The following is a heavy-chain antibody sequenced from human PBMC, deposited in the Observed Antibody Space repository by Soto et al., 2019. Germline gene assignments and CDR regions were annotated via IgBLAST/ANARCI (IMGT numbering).Heavy chain of an antibody. CDR2: IYSSGTT. D-gene: IGHD3-9*01. Sequence: PSETLSLTCTVSGASISSGGYYWSWIRQHPGKGLEWIGYIYSSGTTYYNPSLKSRVSISLDTSENQFSLKLSSVTAADTAVYYCARGDPYYDILTGYFEYYFDYWGLGTLVTVSS. J-gene: IGHJ4*02. CDR1: GASISSGGYY. V-gene: IGHV4-31*03. CDR3: ARGDPYYDILTGYFEYYFDY.